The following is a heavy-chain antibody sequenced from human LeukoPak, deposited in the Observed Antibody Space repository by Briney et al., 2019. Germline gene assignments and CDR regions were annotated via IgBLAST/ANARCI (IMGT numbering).Heavy chain of an antibody. D-gene: IGHD5-24*01. CDR3: ARDLHYYQAMDV. J-gene: IGHJ6*02. Sequence: PGGSLRLSCEASGFTFSAYAMTWVRQAPGKGLEWFSSLGQDNKPHYPESVKGRFAITSDNSKSMLLLQLNSLRAEDTALYYCARDLHYYQAMDVWGQGTTVTLSS. CDR1: GFTFSAYA. V-gene: IGHV3-23*05. CDR2: LGQDNKP.